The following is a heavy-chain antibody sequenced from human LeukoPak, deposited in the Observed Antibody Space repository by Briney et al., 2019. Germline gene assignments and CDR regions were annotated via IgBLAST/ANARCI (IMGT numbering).Heavy chain of an antibody. CDR3: AKVRRGYYDSSGPFDY. J-gene: IGHJ4*02. D-gene: IGHD3-22*01. Sequence: PGGSLRLSCAASGFTFSSYAMSWVRQAPGKGLEWVSAISGSGGSTYYADSVKDRFTISRDNSKNTLYLQMNSLRAEDTAVYYCAKVRRGYYDSSGPFDYWGQGTLVTVSS. CDR1: GFTFSSYA. CDR2: ISGSGGST. V-gene: IGHV3-23*01.